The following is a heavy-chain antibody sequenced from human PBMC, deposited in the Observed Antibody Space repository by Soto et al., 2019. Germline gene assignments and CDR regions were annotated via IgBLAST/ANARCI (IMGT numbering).Heavy chain of an antibody. CDR1: GYTFNSYR. D-gene: IGHD6-13*01. J-gene: IGHJ6*02. Sequence: QVQLVQSGAEVKKPGASVKVSCKAFGYTFNSYRINWVRQAPGQGLEWLGWISGYNGNTDYAQKPQGRVTMTTDTSTSTAYLELRSLRSDDTAVYYCAGDRRGISAPGGGMDVRGQGTTVTVSS. CDR3: AGDRRGISAPGGGMDV. V-gene: IGHV1-18*01. CDR2: ISGYNGNT.